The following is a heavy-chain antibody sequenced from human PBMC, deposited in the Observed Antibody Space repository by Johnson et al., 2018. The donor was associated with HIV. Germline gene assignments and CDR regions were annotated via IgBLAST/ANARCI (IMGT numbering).Heavy chain of an antibody. V-gene: IGHV3-30*02. CDR3: AKDASGSYSRAQSISDAFDI. D-gene: IGHD1-26*01. Sequence: QVQLVESGGGVVQPRGSLRLSCAASGFTFSSYGMHWVRQAPGKGLEWVAFIRYDGSNKYYADSVKGRFTISRDNSKNSLYLQMNSLRTEDTALYYCAKDASGSYSRAQSISDAFDIWGQGTMVTVSS. CDR1: GFTFSSYG. J-gene: IGHJ3*02. CDR2: IRYDGSNK.